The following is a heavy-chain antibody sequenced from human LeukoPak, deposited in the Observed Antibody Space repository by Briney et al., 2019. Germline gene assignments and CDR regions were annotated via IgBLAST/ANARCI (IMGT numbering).Heavy chain of an antibody. CDR2: IHYSGIT. CDR1: GGSISSGGEC. Sequence: SQTLSLTCTVSGGSISSGGECWSWLRQHPGTGLEWIGYIHYSGITDYNPSLKRRVTISVDTSKNQFSLKLSSVTAADTAVYFCARVYGDYIDYWGQGTLVTVSS. D-gene: IGHD4-17*01. J-gene: IGHJ4*02. V-gene: IGHV4-31*03. CDR3: ARVYGDYIDY.